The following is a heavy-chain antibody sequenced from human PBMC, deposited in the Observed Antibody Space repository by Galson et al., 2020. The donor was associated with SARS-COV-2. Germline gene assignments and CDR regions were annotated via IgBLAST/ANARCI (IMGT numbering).Heavy chain of an antibody. V-gene: IGHV3-7*01. D-gene: IGHD3-22*01. Sequence: QAGGSLRLSCAASGFTFSTYWMSWVRQAPGKGLEWVANIKQDGSAKYYVDSVKGRFTISRDNAKNSLYLQMNSLRVEDTAVYYCARDHAGGWYHGSDYSFQHWGQGTLVTVSS. J-gene: IGHJ1*01. CDR1: GFTFSTYW. CDR3: ARDHAGGWYHGSDYSFQH. CDR2: IKQDGSAK.